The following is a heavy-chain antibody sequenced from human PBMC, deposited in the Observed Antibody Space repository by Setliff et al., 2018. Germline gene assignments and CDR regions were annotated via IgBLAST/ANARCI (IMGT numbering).Heavy chain of an antibody. V-gene: IGHV4-30-4*08. CDR2: IYYSGST. J-gene: IGHJ4*02. Sequence: PSETLSLTCTVSGGSISSGDYYWSWIRQPPGKGLECIGYIYYSGSTYYNPSLKSRVTISVDTSKNQFSLKLSSVTAADTAVYYCARGKRLPPPRTARGYSGYDYWGQGTLVTVSS. D-gene: IGHD5-12*01. CDR3: ARGKRLPPPRTARGYSGYDY. CDR1: GGSISSGDYY.